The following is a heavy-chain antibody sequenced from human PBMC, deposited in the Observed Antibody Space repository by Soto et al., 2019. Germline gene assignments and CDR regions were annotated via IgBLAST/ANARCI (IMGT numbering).Heavy chain of an antibody. J-gene: IGHJ4*02. V-gene: IGHV1-3*01. Sequence: GASVKVSCKASGYTFTSYAMHWVRQAPGQRLEWMGWINGGNGNTKYSQKFQGRVTITRDTSASTAYMELSSRRSEDTAVYYCARDLQADYWGQGTLVTVSS. CDR3: ARDLQADY. CDR1: GYTFTSYA. CDR2: INGGNGNT.